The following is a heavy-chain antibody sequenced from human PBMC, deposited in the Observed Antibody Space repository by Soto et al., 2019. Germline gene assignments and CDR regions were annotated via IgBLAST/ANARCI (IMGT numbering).Heavy chain of an antibody. V-gene: IGHV3-23*01. CDR1: GFTFSSYA. D-gene: IGHD3-22*01. J-gene: IGHJ4*02. Sequence: QSGGSLRLSCAASGFTFSSYAMSWVRQAPGKGLEWVSAISGSGGSTYYADSVKGRFTISRDNSKNTLYLQMNSLRAEDTAVYYCAKTINYYDSSGPYPSYFDYWGQGTLVTVSS. CDR3: AKTINYYDSSGPYPSYFDY. CDR2: ISGSGGST.